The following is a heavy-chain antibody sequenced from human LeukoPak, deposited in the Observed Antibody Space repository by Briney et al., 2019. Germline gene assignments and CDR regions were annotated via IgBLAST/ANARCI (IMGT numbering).Heavy chain of an antibody. V-gene: IGHV3-30-3*01. CDR3: ARGPQLNY. CDR2: ISYDGSNK. J-gene: IGHJ4*02. CDR1: GFTFSSYA. Sequence: QPGGSLRLSCAASGFTFSSYAMHWVRQAPGKGLEWVAVISYDGSNKYYADSVKGRFTISRDNSKNTLYLQMNSLRAEDTAVYYCARGPQLNYWGQGTPVTVSS.